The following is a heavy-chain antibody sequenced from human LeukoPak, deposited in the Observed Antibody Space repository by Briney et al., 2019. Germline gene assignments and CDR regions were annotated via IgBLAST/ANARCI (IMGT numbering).Heavy chain of an antibody. D-gene: IGHD3-10*01. CDR1: GYTFTGYY. CDR2: INPNSGGT. CDR3: ARDRPRSGITMVRGVRNWFDP. V-gene: IGHV1-2*02. Sequence: ASVKVSCKASGYTFTGYYMHWVRQAPGQGLEWMGWINPNSGGTNYAQKFQGRVTMTRDTSISTAYIELSRLRSDDTAVYYCARDRPRSGITMVRGVRNWFDPWGQGTLVTVSS. J-gene: IGHJ5*02.